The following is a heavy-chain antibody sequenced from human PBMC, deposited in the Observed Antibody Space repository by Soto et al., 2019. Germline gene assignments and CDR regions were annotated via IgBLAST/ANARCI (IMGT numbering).Heavy chain of an antibody. CDR1: GFTFSSYS. J-gene: IGHJ3*02. D-gene: IGHD2-2*01. CDR2: ISSSSSYI. Sequence: LRLSCAASGFTFSSYSMNWVRQAPGKGLEWVSSISSSSSYIYYADSVKGRFTISRDNAKNSLYLQMNSLRAEDTAAYYCAREDCSSTNCYAFDIWGQGTMVTVS. V-gene: IGHV3-21*01. CDR3: AREDCSSTNCYAFDI.